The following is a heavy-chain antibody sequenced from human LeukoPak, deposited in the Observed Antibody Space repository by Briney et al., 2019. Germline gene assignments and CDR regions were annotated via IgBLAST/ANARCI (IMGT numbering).Heavy chain of an antibody. CDR2: ISSSSSYI. CDR3: ARDRRRGYSGPAGDFDY. V-gene: IGHV3-21*01. J-gene: IGHJ4*02. Sequence: PGGSLRLSCAASGFTFSNYAMTWVRQAPGKGLEWVSSISSSSSYIYYADSVKGRFTISRDNAKNSLYLQMNSLRAEDTAVYYCARDRRRGYSGPAGDFDYWGQGTLVTVSS. D-gene: IGHD5-12*01. CDR1: GFTFSNYA.